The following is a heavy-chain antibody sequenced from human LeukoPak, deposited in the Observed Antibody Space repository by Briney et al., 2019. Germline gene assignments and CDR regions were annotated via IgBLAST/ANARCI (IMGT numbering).Heavy chain of an antibody. V-gene: IGHV3-15*01. CDR1: RLTFSSYG. CDR3: TTLSQSLWWELPY. J-gene: IGHJ4*02. D-gene: IGHD1-26*01. CDR2: IKSKTDGGTT. Sequence: PGGSLRLSCAASRLTFSSYGMHWVRQAPGKGLGWVGRIKSKTDGGTTDYAAPVKGRFTISRDDSKNTLYLQMNSLKTEDTAVYYCTTLSQSLWWELPYWGQGTLVTVSS.